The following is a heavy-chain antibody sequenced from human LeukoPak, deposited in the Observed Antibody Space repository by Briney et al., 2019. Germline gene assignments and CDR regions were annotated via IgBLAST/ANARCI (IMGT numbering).Heavy chain of an antibody. CDR2: INPNSGGT. CDR1: GYTFTGYY. D-gene: IGHD6-13*01. J-gene: IGHJ4*02. Sequence: ASVKVSCKASGYTFTGYYMHWVRQAPGQGLEWMGWINPNSGGTNYAQKFQGRVTMTRDTSISTAYMELSRLRSDDTAVYYCARGSWRQQLALDFDYWGQGTLVTVSS. CDR3: ARGSWRQQLALDFDY. V-gene: IGHV1-2*02.